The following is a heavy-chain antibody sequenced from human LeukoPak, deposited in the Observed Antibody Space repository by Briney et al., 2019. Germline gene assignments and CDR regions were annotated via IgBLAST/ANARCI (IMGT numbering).Heavy chain of an antibody. Sequence: ASVKVSCKASGYTFTSYYIHWVRQAPGQGLEWIGIINPSGGSTTYAQRFQGRVTLTRDTSTSTVYMELSSLRSEDTAVYYCARERQYYYDSSGYFAEYFQHWGQGTLVTVSS. J-gene: IGHJ1*01. V-gene: IGHV1-46*01. D-gene: IGHD3-22*01. CDR1: GYTFTSYY. CDR3: ARERQYYYDSSGYFAEYFQH. CDR2: INPSGGST.